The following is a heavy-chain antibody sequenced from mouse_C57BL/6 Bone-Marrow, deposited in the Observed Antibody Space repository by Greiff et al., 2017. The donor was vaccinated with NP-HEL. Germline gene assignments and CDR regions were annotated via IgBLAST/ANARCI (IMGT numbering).Heavy chain of an antibody. Sequence: EVKVVESGGGLVQPGGSLSLSCAASGFTFTDYYMSWVRQPPGKALEWLGFIRNKANGYTTEYSASVKGRFTISRDNSQSILYLQMNALRAEDSATYYCARYKIYYYGSSYGDYWGQGTSVTVSS. J-gene: IGHJ4*01. CDR2: IRNKANGYTT. V-gene: IGHV7-3*01. CDR3: ARYKIYYYGSSYGDY. CDR1: GFTFTDYY. D-gene: IGHD1-1*01.